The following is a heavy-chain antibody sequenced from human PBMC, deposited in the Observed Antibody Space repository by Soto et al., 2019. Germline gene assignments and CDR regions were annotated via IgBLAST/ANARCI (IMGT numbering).Heavy chain of an antibody. CDR2: IYYSGST. CDR1: GGSISSYY. Sequence: PSETLSLTCTVSGGSISSYYWSWIRQPPGKGLEWIGYIYYSGSTNYNPSLKSRVTISVDTSKNQFSLKLSSVTAADTAVYYCAKGRYGDYGGIDYWGQGTMGTVAS. V-gene: IGHV4-59*08. D-gene: IGHD4-17*01. J-gene: IGHJ4*02. CDR3: AKGRYGDYGGIDY.